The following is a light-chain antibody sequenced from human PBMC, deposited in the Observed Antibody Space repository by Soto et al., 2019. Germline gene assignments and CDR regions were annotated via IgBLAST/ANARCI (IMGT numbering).Light chain of an antibody. V-gene: IGKV1-39*01. J-gene: IGKJ5*01. CDR1: QPISSW. Sequence: DIQMTQSPPTLSASVGDRLTITCRASQPISSWLAWYHQKPGKAPKLLIYAASSLQSGVPSRFSGSGSGTDFTLTISSLQPEDFATYYCQQSYSTPPTFGQGTRLEIK. CDR3: QQSYSTPPT. CDR2: AAS.